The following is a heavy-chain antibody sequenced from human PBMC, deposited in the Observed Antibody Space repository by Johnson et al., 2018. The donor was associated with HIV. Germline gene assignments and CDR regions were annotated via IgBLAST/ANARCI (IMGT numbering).Heavy chain of an antibody. CDR2: ISYDGSNK. J-gene: IGHJ3*02. CDR3: AKPFPRWFAPLETAFDI. CDR1: GFTVSSNY. V-gene: IGHV3-30*18. D-gene: IGHD3-9*01. Sequence: QMLLVESGGGVVQPGGSLILSCAASGFTVSSNYMSWVRQAPGKGLEWVALISYDGSNKYYADSVKGRFTISRDNSKNTLYLQMNSLRPEDTAVYYCAKPFPRWFAPLETAFDIWGQGTMVTVSS.